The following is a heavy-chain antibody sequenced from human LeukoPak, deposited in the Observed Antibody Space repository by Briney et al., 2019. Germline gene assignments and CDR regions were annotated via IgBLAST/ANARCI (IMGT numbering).Heavy chain of an antibody. CDR1: YDSISSYY. Sequence: SETLSLTCTVAYDSISSYYWSWIRQPPGKGLEWIGYIHNSGSTMYNPSLESRLAMSLETSKNQFSLNLNSVTAADTAVYYCARGIRGAADYWGQGTLVTVSS. CDR2: IHNSGST. V-gene: IGHV4-59*01. J-gene: IGHJ4*02. D-gene: IGHD3-16*01. CDR3: ARGIRGAADY.